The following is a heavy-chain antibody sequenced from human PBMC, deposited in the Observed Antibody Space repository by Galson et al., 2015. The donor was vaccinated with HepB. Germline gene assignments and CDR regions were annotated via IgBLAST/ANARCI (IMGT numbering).Heavy chain of an antibody. D-gene: IGHD2-8*02. V-gene: IGHV4-30-4*01. CDR2: IYYSGGT. CDR1: GVSISSGDYY. J-gene: IGHJ3*02. Sequence: TLSLTCSVSGVSISSGDYYWSWIRQSPGKGLEWIGYIYYSGGTYYNASLKSRLTISIDTSKNHFSLKLSSVTAADTAVYYCARVRSVGWGTFDIWGQGTVVTVSS. CDR3: ARVRSVGWGTFDI.